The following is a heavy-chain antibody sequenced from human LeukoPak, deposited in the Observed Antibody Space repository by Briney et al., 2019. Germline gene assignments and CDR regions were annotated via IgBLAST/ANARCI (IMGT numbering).Heavy chain of an antibody. V-gene: IGHV3-73*01. CDR3: TSEGVVAPPDYYYYGMDV. D-gene: IGHD3-22*01. Sequence: GGSLRLSCAASGFTFSGSAMHWVRQASGKGLEWVGRIRSKANSYATAYAASVKGRFTISRDDSKNTAYLQMNSLKTEDTAVYYCTSEGVVAPPDYYYYGMDVWGQGTTVTVSS. CDR1: GFTFSGSA. CDR2: IRSKANSYAT. J-gene: IGHJ6*02.